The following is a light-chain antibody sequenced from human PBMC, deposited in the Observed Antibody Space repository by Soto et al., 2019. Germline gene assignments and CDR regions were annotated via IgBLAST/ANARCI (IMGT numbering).Light chain of an antibody. CDR3: RSYTSSSTRV. J-gene: IGLJ1*01. CDR1: SSYVGGYNY. V-gene: IGLV2-14*01. Sequence: QSVLTQPASVSGSPGQSITISCTGTSSYVGGYNYVSWYQQHPGKAPKLMIYDVSNRPSGVSNRFSGSKSGNTASLAISGLQAEDEADYYCRSYTSSSTRVFGTGTKLTVL. CDR2: DVS.